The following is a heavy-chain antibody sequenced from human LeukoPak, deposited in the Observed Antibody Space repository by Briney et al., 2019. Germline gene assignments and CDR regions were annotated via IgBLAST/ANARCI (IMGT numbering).Heavy chain of an antibody. CDR3: ARARRLYYYDSSYYFDY. V-gene: IGHV4-34*01. D-gene: IGHD3-22*01. CDR2: INHSGST. J-gene: IGHJ4*02. CDR1: GGSFSGYY. Sequence: SEALSLTCAVYGGSFSGYYWSWIRQPPGKGLEWIGEINHSGSTNYNPSLKSRVTISVDTSKNQFSLKLSSVTAADTAVYYCARARRLYYYDSSYYFDYWGQGTLVTVSS.